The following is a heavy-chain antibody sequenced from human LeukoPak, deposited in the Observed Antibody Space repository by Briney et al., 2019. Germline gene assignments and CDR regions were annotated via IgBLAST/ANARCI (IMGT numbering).Heavy chain of an antibody. Sequence: ASVKVSCRASGFTFTSYAISWVRQAPGQGLEWVGWISAYNGDTNYAQKLQGRITMTTDTSTTTAYMELRSLRSDDTAVYYCARDSKYYYDTSRWRPPVDYWGQGTLVTVSS. D-gene: IGHD3-22*01. V-gene: IGHV1-18*01. CDR2: ISAYNGDT. CDR1: GFTFTSYA. CDR3: ARDSKYYYDTSRWRPPVDY. J-gene: IGHJ4*02.